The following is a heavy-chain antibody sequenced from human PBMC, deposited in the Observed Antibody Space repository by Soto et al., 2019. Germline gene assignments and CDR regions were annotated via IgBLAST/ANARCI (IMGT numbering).Heavy chain of an antibody. V-gene: IGHV3-33*01. CDR3: AGGTYYFDY. J-gene: IGHJ4*02. CDR2: ILYDGSNK. D-gene: IGHD1-26*01. CDR1: GFTFSNYG. Sequence: QVQLVESGGDVVQPGRSLRLSCAASGFTFSNYGMHWARQAPGKGLEWVAAILYDGSNKYYADSVKGRFTISRDNSKNKLYLQMNSLRAEDTAVYYCAGGTYYFDYCAQGTLVTVSS.